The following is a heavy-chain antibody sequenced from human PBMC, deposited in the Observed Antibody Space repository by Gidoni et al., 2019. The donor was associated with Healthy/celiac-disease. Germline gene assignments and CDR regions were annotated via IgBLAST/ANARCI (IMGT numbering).Heavy chain of an antibody. CDR1: GFTFSSYG. Sequence: QVQLVASGGGVVQPGRSLRLSCAASGFTFSSYGLHWVRQASGKGLEWVVVISYDGSNEYYADSVKGRVTISRDNSKNTMYLQMNSLRAEDTAVYYCAKEGISYDGMDVWGQGTTVTVSS. CDR3: AKEGISYDGMDV. J-gene: IGHJ6*02. CDR2: ISYDGSNE. V-gene: IGHV3-30*18. D-gene: IGHD2-8*01.